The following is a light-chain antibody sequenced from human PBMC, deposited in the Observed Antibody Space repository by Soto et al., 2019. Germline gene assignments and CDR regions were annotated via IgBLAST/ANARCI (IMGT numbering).Light chain of an antibody. CDR2: GAS. Sequence: EIVRTQSPATLSLSPGERATLSCRASQSVSSSYLAWYQQKPGQAPRLLIYGASSRATGIPDRFSGSGSGTDFTLTISRLEPEDFAVYYCQQYGSSLITFGQGTRLEIK. CDR1: QSVSSSY. CDR3: QQYGSSLIT. J-gene: IGKJ5*01. V-gene: IGKV3-20*01.